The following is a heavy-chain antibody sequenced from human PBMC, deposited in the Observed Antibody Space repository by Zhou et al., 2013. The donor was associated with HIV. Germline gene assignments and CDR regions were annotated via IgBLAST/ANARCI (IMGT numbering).Heavy chain of an antibody. J-gene: IGHJ3*02. D-gene: IGHD2-21*01. CDR2: ISGYSGNT. Sequence: QVHLVQSGAEVKKPGASVKVSCKASGYRFTSYGISWVRQAPGQGLEWMGWISGYSGNTNHAQKLQGRFTVTTDTSTSTAYMELSSLRSEDTGVYYCARHRRYGDNSYAFDIWGQGTMVTVSS. CDR3: ARHRRYGDNSYAFDI. V-gene: IGHV1-18*01. CDR1: GYRFTSYG.